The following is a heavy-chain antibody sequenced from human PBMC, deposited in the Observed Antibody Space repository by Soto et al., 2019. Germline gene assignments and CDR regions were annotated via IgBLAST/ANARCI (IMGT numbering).Heavy chain of an antibody. J-gene: IGHJ5*02. Sequence: QVPLVQSGAEVKKPGASVKVSCKASGYTFTSYGISWVRQAPGQGLEWMGWISAYNGNTNYAQKLQGRVTMTTDTSTSTAYMELRSLRSDDTAVYYCARDYYDYIWGRGNWFDPWGQGTLVTVSS. CDR2: ISAYNGNT. CDR1: GYTFTSYG. V-gene: IGHV1-18*01. CDR3: ARDYYDYIWGRGNWFDP. D-gene: IGHD3-16*01.